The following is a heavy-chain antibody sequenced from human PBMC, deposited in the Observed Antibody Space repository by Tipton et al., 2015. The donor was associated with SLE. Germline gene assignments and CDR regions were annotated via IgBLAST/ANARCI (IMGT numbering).Heavy chain of an antibody. Sequence: TLSLTCTVSGGSISSRSYDWGWIRQPPGKGLEWIGSIYDTGNTYYNPSLKSRVTISEDTSKNQFSLKLSSVTAADTAVYYCARLIHAHIAARRRGGYFDLWGRGTLVTVSS. CDR2: IYDTGNT. J-gene: IGHJ2*01. CDR1: GGSISSRSYD. CDR3: ARLIHAHIAARRRGGYFDL. V-gene: IGHV4-39*07. D-gene: IGHD6-6*01.